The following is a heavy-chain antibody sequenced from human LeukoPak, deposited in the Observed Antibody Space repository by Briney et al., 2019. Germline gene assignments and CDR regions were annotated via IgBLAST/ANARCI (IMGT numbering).Heavy chain of an antibody. CDR2: IHHSGRS. CDR1: ADSLSSGGHY. CDR3: ARGGNRFGGFYFDY. V-gene: IGHV4-31*03. Sequence: SETLSLTCTVSADSLSSGGHYWAWIRQFPGKGLESIGFIHHSGRSRHNPSLKDRVAISVDTSRKQFALKLSSVAAADTAMYYCARGGNRFGGFYFDYGGQGIQAIVSS. D-gene: IGHD3-10*01. J-gene: IGHJ4*02.